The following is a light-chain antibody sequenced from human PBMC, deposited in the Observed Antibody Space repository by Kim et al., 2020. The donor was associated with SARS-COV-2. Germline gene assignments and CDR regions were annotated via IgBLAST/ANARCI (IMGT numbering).Light chain of an antibody. Sequence: EIVMTQSPATLSVSPGERVTLSCRASQSISSNLGWYKQKPGQAPRLLIYGASTRATGIPARFSGSGSGTEFTLTISRLQSEDFAVYCGQQDNDWPWTFGQGTKLEI. CDR3: QQDNDWPWT. J-gene: IGKJ1*01. V-gene: IGKV3-15*01. CDR2: GAS. CDR1: QSISSN.